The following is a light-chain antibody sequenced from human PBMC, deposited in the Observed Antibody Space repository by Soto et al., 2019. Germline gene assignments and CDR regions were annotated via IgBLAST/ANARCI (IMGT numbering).Light chain of an antibody. CDR2: GAS. CDR1: QSVSSSY. V-gene: IGKV3-20*01. Sequence: EIVWTQSPGTLSLSPGERATLSCRATQSVSSSYLAWYQQKPGQAPRLLLYGASSRATGIPDRFSGSGSGTDFTLTISRLEPEDFAVYYCQQYGSSPPITFGGGTKVDIK. J-gene: IGKJ4*01. CDR3: QQYGSSPPIT.